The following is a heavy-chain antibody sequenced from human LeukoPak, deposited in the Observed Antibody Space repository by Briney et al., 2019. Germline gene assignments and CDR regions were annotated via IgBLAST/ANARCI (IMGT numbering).Heavy chain of an antibody. CDR2: IYTSGNT. CDR3: ARGSEYYYYMDV. Sequence: SETLSPTCTVSGGSISSYYWSWIRQPAGKGLEWIGRIYTSGNTNYNPSLKSRVTMSVDTSKNQFSLKLSSVTAADTAVYYCARGSEYYYYMDVWGKGTTVTVSS. V-gene: IGHV4-4*07. CDR1: GGSISSYY. J-gene: IGHJ6*03.